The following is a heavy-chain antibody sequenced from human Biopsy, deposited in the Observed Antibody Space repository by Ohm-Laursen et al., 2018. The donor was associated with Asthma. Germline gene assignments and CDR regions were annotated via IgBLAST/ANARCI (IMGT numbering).Heavy chain of an antibody. CDR2: ITGSGGTT. CDR3: VKDFRGIAVAGDRGFDY. Sequence: SLRLSCAASGFTFSSSAMSWVRQAPGKGLERVSAITGSGGTTYYADSVRGRFTTSRDNSKSTLFLQMDSLSAEDTAVYYCVKDFRGIAVAGDRGFDYWGQGTLVTVSS. J-gene: IGHJ4*02. CDR1: GFTFSSSA. V-gene: IGHV3-23*01. D-gene: IGHD6-19*01.